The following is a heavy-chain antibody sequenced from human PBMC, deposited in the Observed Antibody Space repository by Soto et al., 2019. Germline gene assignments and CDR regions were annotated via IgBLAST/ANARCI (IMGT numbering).Heavy chain of an antibody. CDR1: GGTFSSYA. CDR2: IIPIFATA. V-gene: IGHV1-69*06. D-gene: IGHD2-2*02. Sequence: QVQLVQSGAEVKKPGSSVKVSCKASGGTFSSYAISWVRQAPGQGLEWMGWIIPIFATANYAQKFQGRVTITADKSTSTAYMELSSLRSEDTAVYYCARASEARYCSSTSCYNYYYYFGMDVWGQGTTVTVSS. CDR3: ARASEARYCSSTSCYNYYYYFGMDV. J-gene: IGHJ6*02.